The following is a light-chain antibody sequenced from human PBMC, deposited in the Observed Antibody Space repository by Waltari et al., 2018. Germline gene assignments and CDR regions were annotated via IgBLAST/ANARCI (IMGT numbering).Light chain of an antibody. J-gene: IGLJ1*01. CDR3: SSYTTSSAPGV. Sequence: QSALTQPASVSGSPGQSITISCSGTDSDVGAYDFVSWYQQHPGKAPHLIIYEVSNRPSVISNRFSASMSGNTASLTISGLQAEDEADYYCSSYTTSSAPGVFGTGTRVTVL. CDR1: DSDVGAYDF. V-gene: IGLV2-14*01. CDR2: EVS.